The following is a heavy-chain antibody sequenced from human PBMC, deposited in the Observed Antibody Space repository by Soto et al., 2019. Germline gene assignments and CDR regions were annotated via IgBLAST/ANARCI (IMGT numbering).Heavy chain of an antibody. CDR2: ISGSGGST. J-gene: IGHJ6*02. D-gene: IGHD3-22*01. V-gene: IGHV3-23*01. Sequence: GGSLRLSCAASGCTFSSYAMSWVRQAPGKGLEWVSAISGSGGSTYYADSVKGRFTISRDNSKNTLYLQMNSLRAEDTAVYYCAKAEIVVVITAGFGYYGMDVWGQGTTVTVSS. CDR1: GCTFSSYA. CDR3: AKAEIVVVITAGFGYYGMDV.